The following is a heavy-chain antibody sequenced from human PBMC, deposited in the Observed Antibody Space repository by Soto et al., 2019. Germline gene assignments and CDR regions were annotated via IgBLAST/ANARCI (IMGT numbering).Heavy chain of an antibody. D-gene: IGHD3-22*01. CDR3: TSGTSGSSGPPY. CDR1: GFTFSTYG. Sequence: PGGSLRLSCAASGFTFSTYGMHWVRQAPGKGLEWVAIVSYDGSRKHYVDSVKGRFAISRDNSMNTLYLQLNSLRAEDTAVYYCTSGTSGSSGPPYWGQGTLVTVSS. J-gene: IGHJ4*02. CDR2: VSYDGSRK. V-gene: IGHV3-30*03.